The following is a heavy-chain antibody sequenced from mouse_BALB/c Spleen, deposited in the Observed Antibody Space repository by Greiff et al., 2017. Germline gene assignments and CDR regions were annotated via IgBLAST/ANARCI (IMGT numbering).Heavy chain of an antibody. CDR1: GFTFNTYA. J-gene: IGHJ4*01. D-gene: IGHD2-4*01. V-gene: IGHV10-1*02. CDR3: VRLNYEAMDY. CDR2: IRSKSNNYAT. Sequence: EVQLVESGGGLVQPKGSLKLSCAASGFTFNTYAMNWVRQAPGKGLEWVARIRSKSNNYATYYADSVKDRFTISRDDSQSMLYLQMNNLKTEDTAMYYCVRLNYEAMDYWGQGTSVTVSS.